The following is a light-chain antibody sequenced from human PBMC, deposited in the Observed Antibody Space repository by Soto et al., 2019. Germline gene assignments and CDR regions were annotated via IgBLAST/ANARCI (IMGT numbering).Light chain of an antibody. CDR3: CSYAGSGVV. V-gene: IGLV2-23*01. CDR1: RSDVGNYNL. CDR2: EGS. Sequence: QSALTQPASVSGSPGQSITISCTGARSDVGNYNLVSWYQQHPGKAPKLMIYEGSKRPSGVSNRFSGSKSDNTASLTISGLQAEDEADYYCCSYAGSGVVFGGGTKLTV. J-gene: IGLJ2*01.